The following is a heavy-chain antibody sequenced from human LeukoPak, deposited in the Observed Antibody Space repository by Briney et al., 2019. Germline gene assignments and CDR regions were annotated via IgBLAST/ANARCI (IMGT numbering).Heavy chain of an antibody. CDR1: GFPFSTYA. CDR2: ISYDGSNK. Sequence: PGGSLRLSCAASGFPFSTYAMHWVRQAPGKGLEWVALISYDGSNKYYADSVEGRFTVSRDNSKNTPYLQMNSLRAEDTAVYYCAKDIHQYSSGWYEGNLQHWGQGTLVTVSS. J-gene: IGHJ1*01. V-gene: IGHV3-30-3*01. D-gene: IGHD6-19*01. CDR3: AKDIHQYSSGWYEGNLQH.